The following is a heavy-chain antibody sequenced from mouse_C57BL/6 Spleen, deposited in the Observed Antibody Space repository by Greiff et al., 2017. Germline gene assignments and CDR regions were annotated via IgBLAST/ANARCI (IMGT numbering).Heavy chain of an antibody. J-gene: IGHJ4*01. V-gene: IGHV1-42*01. D-gene: IGHD2-1*01. Sequence: VQLQQSGPELVKPGASVKISCKASGYSFTGYYMNWVKQSPDKSLEWIGEINPSTGGTTYNQKFKAKATLTVDKSSSTAYMQLKSLTSEDSAVYYCARNGIGRYYAMDYWGQGTSVTVSS. CDR3: ARNGIGRYYAMDY. CDR1: GYSFTGYY. CDR2: INPSTGGT.